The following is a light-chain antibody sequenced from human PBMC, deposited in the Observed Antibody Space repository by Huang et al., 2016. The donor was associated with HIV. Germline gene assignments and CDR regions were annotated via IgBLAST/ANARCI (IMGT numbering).Light chain of an antibody. CDR3: QQRSDWPRT. J-gene: IGKJ1*01. V-gene: IGKV3-11*01. Sequence: EIVLTQSPVTVSVSPGERATLSCRASQSVFSQLAWYQQKPGQAPRLLIYDASSRAPCIPARFSGSGSGTDYTLTITSLEPDDFAVYYCQQRSDWPRTFGQGTKVDIK. CDR1: QSVFSQ. CDR2: DAS.